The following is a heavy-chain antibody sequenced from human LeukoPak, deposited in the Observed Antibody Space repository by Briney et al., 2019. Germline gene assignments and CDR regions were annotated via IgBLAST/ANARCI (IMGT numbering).Heavy chain of an antibody. CDR1: GGSFSGFY. Sequence: PSETLSLTCAVYGGSFSGFYWSWIRQPPGKGLEWIGEINHSGSTNYNPSLKSRVTISVDTSKNQFSLKLSSVTAADTAVYYCARAPNSYYGMDVWGQGTTVTVSS. CDR3: ARAPNSYYGMDV. J-gene: IGHJ6*02. V-gene: IGHV4-34*01. CDR2: INHSGST.